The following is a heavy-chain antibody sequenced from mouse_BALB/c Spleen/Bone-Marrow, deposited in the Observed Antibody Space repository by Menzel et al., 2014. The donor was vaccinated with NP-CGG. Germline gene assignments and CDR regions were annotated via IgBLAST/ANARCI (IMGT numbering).Heavy chain of an antibody. V-gene: IGHV1S56*01. CDR1: GYPFTSYD. D-gene: IGHD3-2*01. Sequence: VQGVESGPELVKPGALVKISCKASGYPFTSYDINWVKQRPGQGLEWIGWIYPGDGSTKYNEKFKGKATLTADKSSSTAYMQLSSLTSENSAVYFCARSGDSSGYGFAYWGQGTLVTVSA. CDR3: ARSGDSSGYGFAY. CDR2: IYPGDGST. J-gene: IGHJ3*01.